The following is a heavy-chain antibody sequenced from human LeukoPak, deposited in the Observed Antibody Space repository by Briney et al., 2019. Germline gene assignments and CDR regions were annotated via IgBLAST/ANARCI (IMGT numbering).Heavy chain of an antibody. CDR2: IGSANSS. Sequence: GGSLRLSCAASGFTFRDFGMTWVRQPPGKGLEWVSAIGSANSSYYADPVKGRFTISRDNSKTTVYLQMNSLRADDTALYFCAKGRSIFGVVTATYFGPRGQGTLVTVSS. V-gene: IGHV3-23*01. J-gene: IGHJ5*02. CDR3: AKGRSIFGVVTATYFGP. CDR1: GFTFRDFG. D-gene: IGHD3-3*01.